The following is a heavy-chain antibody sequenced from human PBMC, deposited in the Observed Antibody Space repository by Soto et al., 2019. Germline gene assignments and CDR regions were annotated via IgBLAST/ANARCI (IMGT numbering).Heavy chain of an antibody. J-gene: IGHJ5*02. V-gene: IGHV4-31*11. CDR2: IYYSGST. D-gene: IGHD2-15*01. CDR1: GGSISSGGYY. Sequence: SETLSLTCAVYGGSISSGGYYWSWIRQHPGKGLEWIGYIYYSGSTYYNPSLKSRVTISVDTSKNQFSLKLSSVTAADTAVYYCATVGYCSGGSCYNWFDPWGQGTLVTVSS. CDR3: ATVGYCSGGSCYNWFDP.